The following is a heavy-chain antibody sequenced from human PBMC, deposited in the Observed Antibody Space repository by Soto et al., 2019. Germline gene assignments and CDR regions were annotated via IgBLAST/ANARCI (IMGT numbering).Heavy chain of an antibody. J-gene: IGHJ6*02. Sequence: SETLSLTCAVYGGSFSGYYWSWIRQPPGKGLEWIGEINHSGSTNYNPSLKSRVTISVDTSKNQFSLKLSSVTAADTAVYYCERNSVATHDMYYYGMDVWGQGTTVTVSS. CDR3: ERNSVATHDMYYYGMDV. CDR1: GGSFSGYY. CDR2: INHSGST. V-gene: IGHV4-34*01. D-gene: IGHD5-12*01.